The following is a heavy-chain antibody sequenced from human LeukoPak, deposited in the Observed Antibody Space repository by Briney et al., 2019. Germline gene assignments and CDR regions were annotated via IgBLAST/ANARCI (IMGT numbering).Heavy chain of an antibody. J-gene: IGHJ6*03. Sequence: GGSLRLSCAASGFTFSSYGMHWVRQAPGKGLEWVAFIRYDGSNKYYADSVKGRFTISRDNSKNTLYLQMNSLRAEDTAVYYCAKDDPENYYYCYMDVWGKGTTVTVSS. CDR3: AKDDPENYYYCYMDV. CDR1: GFTFSSYG. CDR2: IRYDGSNK. V-gene: IGHV3-30*02.